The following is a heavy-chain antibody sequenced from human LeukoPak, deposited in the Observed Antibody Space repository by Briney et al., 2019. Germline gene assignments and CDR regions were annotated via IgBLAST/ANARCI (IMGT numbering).Heavy chain of an antibody. CDR2: INWSGITI. Sequence: TGGTLRLSCAASGFTFSSYSMNWVRQAPGKGLEWVAGINWSGITIGYADSVKGRFTISRDNAKNSLYLQMNSLRAEDTALYYCVRGGYYYGLGSKGAFDFWGQGTMVTVSS. J-gene: IGHJ3*01. CDR3: VRGGYYYGLGSKGAFDF. D-gene: IGHD3-10*01. CDR1: GFTFSSYS. V-gene: IGHV3-20*04.